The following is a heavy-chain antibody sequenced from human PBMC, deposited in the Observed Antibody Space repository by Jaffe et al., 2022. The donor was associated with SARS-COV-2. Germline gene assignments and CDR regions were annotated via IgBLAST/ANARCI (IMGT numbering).Heavy chain of an antibody. Sequence: EVQLVESGGGLVKPGGSLRLSCAASGFTFSSYSMNWVRQAPGKGLEWVSSISSSSSYIYYADSVKGRFTISRDNAKNSLYLQMNSLRAEDTAVYYCARGFTPGASARDYWGQGTLVTVSS. CDR2: ISSSSSYI. CDR1: GFTFSSYS. V-gene: IGHV3-21*01. CDR3: ARGFTPGASARDY. J-gene: IGHJ4*02.